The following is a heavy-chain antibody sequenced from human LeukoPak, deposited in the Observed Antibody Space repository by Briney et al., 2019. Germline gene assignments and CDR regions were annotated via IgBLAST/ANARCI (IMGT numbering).Heavy chain of an antibody. Sequence: SETLSLTCTVSGASLTTHYWSWVRQSPDKGPEWIGQIYHTGSTHYNPSLRSRFTISVDTSKNKFFLTLRSVTAADTAVYYCAREGRWGMKYYFDSWGPGTRVIVSS. CDR1: GASLTTHY. J-gene: IGHJ4*02. D-gene: IGHD4-23*01. CDR2: IYHTGST. V-gene: IGHV4-59*11. CDR3: AREGRWGMKYYFDS.